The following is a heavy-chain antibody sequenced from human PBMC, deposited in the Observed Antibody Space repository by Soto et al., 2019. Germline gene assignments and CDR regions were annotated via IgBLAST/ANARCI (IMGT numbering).Heavy chain of an antibody. J-gene: IGHJ5*02. CDR2: IYYSGST. Sequence: QLQLQESGPGLVKPSETLSLTCTVSGGSISSSSYYWGWIRQPAGKGLEWIGSIYYSGSTYYNPSLKSRVTISVDTSKNQFSLKLSSVTAADTAVYYCARLRGTVVTGNWFDPWGQGTLVTVSS. V-gene: IGHV4-39*01. CDR1: GGSISSSSYY. CDR3: ARLRGTVVTGNWFDP. D-gene: IGHD2-15*01.